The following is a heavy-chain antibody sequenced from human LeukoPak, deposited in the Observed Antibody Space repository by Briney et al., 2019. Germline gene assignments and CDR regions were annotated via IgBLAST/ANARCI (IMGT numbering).Heavy chain of an antibody. Sequence: PGGSLRLSCAASGFTFSGYAMDWVRQAPGKGLEWVSLIAGGGGGITSYADSVKGRFTISRDNSKSTLYLQMDSLRAEDTALYYCARNFYASGVRIAAFDIWGQGTMVTVSS. D-gene: IGHD3-10*01. CDR1: GFTFSGYA. CDR2: IAGGGGGIT. CDR3: ARNFYASGVRIAAFDI. V-gene: IGHV3-23*01. J-gene: IGHJ3*02.